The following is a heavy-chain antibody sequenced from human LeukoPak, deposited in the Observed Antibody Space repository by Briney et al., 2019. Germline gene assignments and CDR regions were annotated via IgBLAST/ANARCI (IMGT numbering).Heavy chain of an antibody. CDR1: GVTFSSYS. D-gene: IGHD1-26*01. Sequence: GASVKVSCKASGVTFSSYSITWVRQAPGQGLEWMGRSIPILGTASYAQKFQGRVTITADKSTSTAYMELSSLRSEDTAVYYCVREKVGDVCDYWGQGTLVTVSS. CDR2: SIPILGTA. CDR3: VREKVGDVCDY. J-gene: IGHJ4*02. V-gene: IGHV1-69*08.